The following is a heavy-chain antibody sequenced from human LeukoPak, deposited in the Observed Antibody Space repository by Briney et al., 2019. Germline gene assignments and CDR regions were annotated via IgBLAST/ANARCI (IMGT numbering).Heavy chain of an antibody. CDR3: AKRGVVIRVILVGFHKEAYYFDS. J-gene: IGHJ4*02. CDR2: INQDGSAK. Sequence: PGGSLRLSCAASGFTFRNFWMSWVRQAPGKGLERLANINQDGSAKYYVDSVKGRFTISRDNAKNSLYLEMNSLRAEDTAVYFCAKRGVVIRVILVGFHKEAYYFDSWGQGVLVTVSS. V-gene: IGHV3-7*03. D-gene: IGHD3-22*01. CDR1: GFTFRNFW.